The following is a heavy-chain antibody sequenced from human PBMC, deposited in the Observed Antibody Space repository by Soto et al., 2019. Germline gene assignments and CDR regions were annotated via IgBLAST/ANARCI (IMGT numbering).Heavy chain of an antibody. V-gene: IGHV4-39*01. CDR3: ARLNGYCISTNCHGYYGMDV. CDR1: GGSGSRSSYS. CDR2: IYSSENT. Sequence: PSETLSLTCTFSGGSGSRSSYSWGWIRQSPGKGLEWIGTIYSSENTYYNPSLLSRVTISVDTSKNEFSLRLSSVTAADTAVYYCARLNGYCISTNCHGYYGMDVWGQGTTVT. J-gene: IGHJ6*02. D-gene: IGHD2-2*03.